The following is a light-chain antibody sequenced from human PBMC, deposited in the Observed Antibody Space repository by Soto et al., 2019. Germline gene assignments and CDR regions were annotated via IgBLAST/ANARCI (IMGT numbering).Light chain of an antibody. CDR1: QDISNY. CDR3: QQYDNLPRIT. J-gene: IGKJ5*01. CDR2: DAS. V-gene: IGKV1-33*01. Sequence: DIQMTQSPSSLSASVGDRVTITCQASQDISNYLNWYQQKPGKAPKILIYDASHLETGGPSRFSGSGSGTDLTFTISSLQPEDIATYYCQQYDNLPRITFGQGTRLEIK.